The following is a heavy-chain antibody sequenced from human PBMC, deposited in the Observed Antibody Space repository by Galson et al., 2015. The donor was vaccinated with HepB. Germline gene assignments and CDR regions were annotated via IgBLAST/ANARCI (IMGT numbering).Heavy chain of an antibody. D-gene: IGHD1-14*01. CDR3: SGTTGYWYFDL. Sequence: SVKLSCAASGYTFTTYYMHWVRQAPGQGLEWMAIINPSGGSTSYAQKFQGRVTMTRDTSTSTVYMELSSLRAEDTAVYYCSGTTGYWYFDLWGRGTLVTVSS. CDR1: GYTFTTYY. CDR2: INPSGGST. V-gene: IGHV1-46*01. J-gene: IGHJ2*01.